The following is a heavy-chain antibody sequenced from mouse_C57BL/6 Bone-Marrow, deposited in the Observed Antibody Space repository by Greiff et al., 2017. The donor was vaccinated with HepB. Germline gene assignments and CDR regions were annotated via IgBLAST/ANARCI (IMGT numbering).Heavy chain of an antibody. D-gene: IGHD3-2*01. CDR2: ISSGGSYT. V-gene: IGHV5-6*01. J-gene: IGHJ3*01. CDR1: GFTLSSYG. CDR3: ARQIDTWFAY. Sequence: EVKLVESGGDLVKPGGSLKLSCAASGFTLSSYGMSWVRQTPDKRLEWVATISSGGSYTYYPDSVKGRFTISRDNAKNTLYLQMSSLKSEDTARYYCARQIDTWFAYWGQGTLVTVSA.